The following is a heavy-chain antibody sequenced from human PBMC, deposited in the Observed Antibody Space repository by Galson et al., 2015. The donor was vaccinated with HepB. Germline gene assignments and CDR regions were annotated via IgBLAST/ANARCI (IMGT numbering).Heavy chain of an antibody. CDR1: GFTFSSYA. Sequence: SLRLSCAASGFTFSSYAIMWVRQAPGKGLEWVSGMSDNGDNTFYADSVKGRFTISRDISKNTVYLQMNSLRVEDTAIYYCATRSGASGWYSYFQHWGQGTLVTVSS. CDR3: ATRSGASGWYSYFQH. J-gene: IGHJ1*01. D-gene: IGHD6-19*01. CDR2: MSDNGDNT. V-gene: IGHV3-23*01.